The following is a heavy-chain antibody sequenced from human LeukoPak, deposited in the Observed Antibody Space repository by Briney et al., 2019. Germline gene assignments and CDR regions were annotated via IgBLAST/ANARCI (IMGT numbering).Heavy chain of an antibody. D-gene: IGHD3/OR15-3a*01. CDR1: GGSFSGYY. J-gene: IGHJ4*02. CDR2: LYNSGST. V-gene: IGHV4-34*01. Sequence: KPSETLSLTCAVYGGSFSGYYWSWIRQPPGKGLEWIGSLYNSGSTYYNPSLQSRVTISVETSKNQFSLKPSSVTTADTAVYYCARLTWTDADDYWGQGTLVSVSS. CDR3: ARLTWTDADDY.